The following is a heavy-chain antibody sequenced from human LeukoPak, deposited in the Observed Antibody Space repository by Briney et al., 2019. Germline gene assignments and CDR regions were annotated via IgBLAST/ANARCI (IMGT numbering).Heavy chain of an antibody. CDR1: GFIFSNYW. CDR3: ARDVSGEYDGASRIHLDS. Sequence: GGFLRLSCAASGFIFSNYWMTWVRQAPGKGLEWVANIKQDGSERKYVDSVKGRFIISRDNAKKSLFLQLNSLRAEDTAVYYCARDVSGEYDGASRIHLDSWGQGTLVSVSS. CDR2: IKQDGSER. D-gene: IGHD6-25*01. V-gene: IGHV3-7*01. J-gene: IGHJ4*02.